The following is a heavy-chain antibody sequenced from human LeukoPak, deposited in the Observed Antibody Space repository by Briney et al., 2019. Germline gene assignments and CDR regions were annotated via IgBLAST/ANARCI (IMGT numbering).Heavy chain of an antibody. J-gene: IGHJ4*02. CDR2: IKQDGSEK. CDR1: GFIFSSYW. CDR3: ARGGYSYALVY. Sequence: GGSLRLSCAASGFIFSSYWMSWVRQAPGKGLEWVANIKQDGSEKYYVDSVKGRFTISRDNAKNSLYLQMNSLRAEDTAVYYCARGGYSYALVYWGQGTLVTVSA. V-gene: IGHV3-7*01. D-gene: IGHD5-18*01.